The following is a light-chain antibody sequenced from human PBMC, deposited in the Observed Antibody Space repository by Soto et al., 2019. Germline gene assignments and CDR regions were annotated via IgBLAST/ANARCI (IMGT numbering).Light chain of an antibody. V-gene: IGLV1-47*02. CDR1: RSNIGTNY. J-gene: IGLJ3*02. CDR2: TNN. CDR3: AAWDDSLSVWV. Sequence: QSVLTQPPSVSAAPGQKVTISCSGSRSNIGTNYVSWYQQLPGTAPKLLIYTNNQRPSGVPDRFSGSKSGTSASLAISGLRSEDEADYYCAAWDDSLSVWVFGGGTKLTVL.